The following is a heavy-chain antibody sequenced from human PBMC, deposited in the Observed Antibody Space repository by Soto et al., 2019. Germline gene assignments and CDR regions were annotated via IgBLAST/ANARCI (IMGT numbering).Heavy chain of an antibody. CDR2: IYYTGST. Sequence: SETLSLTCTVSGGSISNYYSSWIRQPPGMGLEWIGYIYYTGSTNYNPSLKSRVTISVDTSKNQFSLKLSSVTAADTAVYYCARVGSSWYLGMDVWGQGTTVTVSS. CDR1: GGSISNYY. CDR3: ARVGSSWYLGMDV. J-gene: IGHJ6*02. D-gene: IGHD6-13*01. V-gene: IGHV4-59*01.